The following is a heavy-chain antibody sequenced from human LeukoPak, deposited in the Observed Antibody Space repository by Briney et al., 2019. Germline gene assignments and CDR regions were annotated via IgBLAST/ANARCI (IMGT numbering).Heavy chain of an antibody. V-gene: IGHV1-2*02. Sequence: GASVKVSCKASGYTFTGYYMHWVRQAPGQGLEWMGWINPNSGGTNYAQKFQGRVTMTRDMSISTAYMELSRLRSDDTAVYYCARTTYYYDSSGYLRYWGQGTLVTVSS. CDR3: ARTTYYYDSSGYLRY. CDR2: INPNSGGT. CDR1: GYTFTGYY. J-gene: IGHJ4*02. D-gene: IGHD3-22*01.